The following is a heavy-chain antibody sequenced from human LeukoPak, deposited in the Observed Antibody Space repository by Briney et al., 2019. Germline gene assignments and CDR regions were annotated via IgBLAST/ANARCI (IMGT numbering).Heavy chain of an antibody. Sequence: SVKVSCKASGGTFSSYAISWVRQAPGQGLEWMGGIIPIFGTANYAQKFQGRVTITADASTSTTYMELSSLRSEDRAVYYCARDGYYDFRSGLFDYWGQGTLVTVSS. J-gene: IGHJ4*02. CDR3: ARDGYYDFRSGLFDY. CDR1: GGTFSSYA. D-gene: IGHD3-3*01. CDR2: IIPIFGTA. V-gene: IGHV1-69*01.